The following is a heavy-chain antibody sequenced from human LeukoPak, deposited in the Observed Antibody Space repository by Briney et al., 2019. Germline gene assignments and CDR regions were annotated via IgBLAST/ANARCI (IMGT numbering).Heavy chain of an antibody. CDR2: IGTAGDT. CDR1: GFTFSSYD. Sequence: GGSLRLSCAASGFTFSSYDMHWVRQVTGKGLEWVSTIGTAGDTYYADSVKGRFTISRDNSKNTLYLQMNSLRAEDTAVYYCAKVTDYYGSGSYYNPPGYWGQGTLVTVSS. CDR3: AKVTDYYGSGSYYNPPGY. D-gene: IGHD3-10*01. J-gene: IGHJ4*02. V-gene: IGHV3-13*01.